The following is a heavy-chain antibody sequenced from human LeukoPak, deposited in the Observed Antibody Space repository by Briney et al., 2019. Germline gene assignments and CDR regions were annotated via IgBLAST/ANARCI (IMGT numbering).Heavy chain of an antibody. CDR3: VRGSYGAYDY. CDR1: GFTFTKYW. J-gene: IGHJ4*02. Sequence: PGGSLRLSCAASGFTFTKYWMTWVRQAPGKGLEWVGNIKQDGSDKNYMDSVMGRFTISRDNAKYSLYLQMNSLRAEDTAVYYCVRGSYGAYDYWGQGSLVTVSS. CDR2: IKQDGSDK. V-gene: IGHV3-7*01. D-gene: IGHD4-17*01.